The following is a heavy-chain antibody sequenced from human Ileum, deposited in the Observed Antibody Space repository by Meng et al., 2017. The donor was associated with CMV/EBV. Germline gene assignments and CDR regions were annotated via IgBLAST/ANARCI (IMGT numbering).Heavy chain of an antibody. J-gene: IGHJ4*02. V-gene: IGHV3-66*01. D-gene: IGHD1-26*01. CDR1: GFMVSSTY. CDR2: IYASGRT. CDR3: VGVGAP. Sequence: VGSGGGLVRRGGSLRHSCGASGFMVSSTYQTWVLQAPGKGLEWVSVIYASGRTFYADTEKDRFTNSRDNSENTLFLQMSSLRVEDTAVYYCVGVGAPGGQGTLVTVSS.